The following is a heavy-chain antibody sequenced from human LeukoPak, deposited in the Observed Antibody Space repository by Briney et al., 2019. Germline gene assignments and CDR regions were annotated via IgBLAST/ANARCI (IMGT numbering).Heavy chain of an antibody. CDR3: ARSMRDYYGSGSYYRFDP. J-gene: IGHJ5*02. CDR2: IYHSGST. Sequence: SGTLSLTCAVSGGSISSGGYSWSWIRQPPGKGLEWIGYIYHSGSTYYNPSLKSRVTISVDRFKNQFSLKLSSVTAADTAVYYCARSMRDYYGSGSYYRFDPWGQGTLVAVSS. V-gene: IGHV4-30-2*01. CDR1: GGSISSGGYS. D-gene: IGHD3-10*01.